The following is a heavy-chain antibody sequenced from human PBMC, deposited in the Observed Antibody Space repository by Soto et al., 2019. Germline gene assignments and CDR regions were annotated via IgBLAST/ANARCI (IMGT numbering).Heavy chain of an antibody. D-gene: IGHD3-3*01. CDR2: ISAYNGNT. Sequence: ASVKVSCKASGYTFTSYGISWVRQAPGQGLEWMGWISAYNGNTNYAQKLQGRVTMTTDTSTSTAYMELRSLRSDDTAVYYCARDAPSRFLEWLLFDYWGQGTLVTVSS. V-gene: IGHV1-18*01. CDR3: ARDAPSRFLEWLLFDY. J-gene: IGHJ4*02. CDR1: GYTFTSYG.